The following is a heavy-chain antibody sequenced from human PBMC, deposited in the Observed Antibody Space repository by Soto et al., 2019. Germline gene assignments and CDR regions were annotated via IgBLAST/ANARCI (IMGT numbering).Heavy chain of an antibody. J-gene: IGHJ4*02. CDR1: GYTFTSYY. CDR3: ARSGVADYGDIDFDY. Sequence: EASVKVSCKASGYTFTSYYMHWVRQAPGQGLEWMGIINPSGGSTSYAQKFQGRVTMTRDTSTSTVYMELSSLRSEDTAVYYCARSGVADYGDIDFDYWGQGTLVTVSS. D-gene: IGHD4-17*01. V-gene: IGHV1-46*03. CDR2: INPSGGST.